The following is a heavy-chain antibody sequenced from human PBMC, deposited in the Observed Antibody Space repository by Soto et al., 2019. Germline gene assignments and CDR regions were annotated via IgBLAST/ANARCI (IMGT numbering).Heavy chain of an antibody. D-gene: IGHD3-9*01. J-gene: IGHJ4*02. CDR2: IFATSTTI. CDR3: ARDKDWAFDY. CDR1: GFTFSSYS. Sequence: EVQRVESGGGLVQPGGSLRLSCVASGFTFSSYSMVWVRQAPGKGLEWISYIFATSTTIYYADSVKGRFTVSRDNTQNSLFLLMNSLRAEDTAIYYCARDKDWAFDYWGQGTLVTVSS. V-gene: IGHV3-48*04.